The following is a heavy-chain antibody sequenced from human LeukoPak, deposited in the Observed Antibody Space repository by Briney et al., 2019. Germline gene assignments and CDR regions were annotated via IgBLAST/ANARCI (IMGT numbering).Heavy chain of an antibody. Sequence: GASVKVSSKASGYTFTSYHLHWVRQAPGQGLEWMGIIYSSGDVRGHAQNFQGRVTMTRDTSTSTIYLELSSLESEDTAVYYCARETPDAYNFDYWGQGTLVTVSS. CDR3: ARETPDAYNFDY. J-gene: IGHJ4*02. CDR2: IYSSGDVR. D-gene: IGHD1-1*01. V-gene: IGHV1-46*01. CDR1: GYTFTSYH.